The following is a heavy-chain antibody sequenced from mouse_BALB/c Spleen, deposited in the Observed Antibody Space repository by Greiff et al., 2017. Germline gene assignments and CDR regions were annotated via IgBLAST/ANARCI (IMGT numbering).Heavy chain of an antibody. CDR1: GFTFSSYA. Sequence: DVHLVESGGGLVKPGGSLKLSCAASGFTFSSYAMSWVRQSPEKRLEWVAEISSGGSYTYYPDTVTGRFTISRDNAKNTLYLEMSSLRSEDTAMYYCARDDGNYGAMDYWGQGTSVTVSS. J-gene: IGHJ4*01. CDR3: ARDDGNYGAMDY. CDR2: ISSGGSYT. D-gene: IGHD2-1*01. V-gene: IGHV5-9-4*01.